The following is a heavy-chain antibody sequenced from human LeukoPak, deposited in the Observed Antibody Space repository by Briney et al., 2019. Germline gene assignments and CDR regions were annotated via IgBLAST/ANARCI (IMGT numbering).Heavy chain of an antibody. Sequence: GGSLRLSCAASGFTFSSYAMSWVRQAPGKGLEWVAVISGSGGSTYYADSVKGRFTISRDNSKNTLYLQMNSLRAEDTAVYYCAKAGYSSSWYARSFWFDPWGQGTLVTVSS. CDR2: ISGSGGST. V-gene: IGHV3-23*01. CDR3: AKAGYSSSWYARSFWFDP. J-gene: IGHJ5*02. D-gene: IGHD6-13*01. CDR1: GFTFSSYA.